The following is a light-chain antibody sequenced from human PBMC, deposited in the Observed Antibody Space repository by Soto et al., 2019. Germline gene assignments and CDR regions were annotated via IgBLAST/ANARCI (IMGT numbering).Light chain of an antibody. V-gene: IGKV3-20*01. CDR1: QSFTSTS. Sequence: EIVLTQSPGTLSFSPGERATLSCRASQSFTSTSLAWYRQKPGQAPRLLISGASRRAAGIPDRFSGSGSGTDFTLTISRLESEDIAVYYCQQYDSSPRTFGQGTKVDIK. J-gene: IGKJ1*01. CDR3: QQYDSSPRT. CDR2: GAS.